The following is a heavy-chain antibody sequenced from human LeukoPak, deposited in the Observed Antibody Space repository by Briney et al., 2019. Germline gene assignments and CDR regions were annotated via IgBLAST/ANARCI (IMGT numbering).Heavy chain of an antibody. Sequence: PGGSLRLSCAAPGFIFSSDYMSWVRQVPGNGLDWVANINQDGSEKYYIDSVKGRFSISRDNAKDSLFLEMNSLRADDTAVYYCARAGTCFGGDCYAYIDYWGQGTLVTVSS. D-gene: IGHD2-21*02. CDR1: GFIFSSDY. J-gene: IGHJ4*02. V-gene: IGHV3-7*01. CDR2: INQDGSEK. CDR3: ARAGTCFGGDCYAYIDY.